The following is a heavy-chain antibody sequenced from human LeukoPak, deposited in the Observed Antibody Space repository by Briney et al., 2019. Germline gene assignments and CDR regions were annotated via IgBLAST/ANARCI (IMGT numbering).Heavy chain of an antibody. V-gene: IGHV4-4*07. CDR2: IYTSGTT. J-gene: IGHJ4*02. CDR1: GDSFSTYY. CDR3: ARDAKYYYGSRTYFFFEY. Sequence: SSETLSLTCTVSGDSFSTYYWSWIQQPAGKGLEWIGHIYTSGTTNYNPSLKSRVTMSIDTSKNQFSLKLSSITAADTAVYYCARDAKYYYGSRTYFFFEYWGQGTLLTVSS. D-gene: IGHD3-10*01.